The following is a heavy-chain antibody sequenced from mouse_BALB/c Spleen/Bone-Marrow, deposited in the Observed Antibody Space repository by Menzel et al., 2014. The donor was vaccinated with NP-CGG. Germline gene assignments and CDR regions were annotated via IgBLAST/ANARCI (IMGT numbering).Heavy chain of an antibody. V-gene: IGHV7-3*02. CDR1: GFTFTDYY. J-gene: IGHJ2*01. Sequence: EVKLVESGGGLVQPGGSLRLSCATSGFTFTDYYMNWVRQPPGKALEWLGFIRNKANGYTSEYSASVKSLFTISRDNSQNILYHQMNTLRVDDSATYYCARDKGRVFFDYWGQGTPLTVSS. CDR2: IRNKANGYTS. CDR3: ARDKGRVFFDY.